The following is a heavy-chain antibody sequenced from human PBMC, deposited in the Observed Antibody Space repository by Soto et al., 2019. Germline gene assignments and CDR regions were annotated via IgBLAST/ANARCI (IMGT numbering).Heavy chain of an antibody. Sequence: EVQLLESGGGLVQPGGSLRLSCAASGFTFSSYAMNWVRQAPGKGLEWVSEISGSGGGTYYADSVKGRFTISRDNSKNTLYLQMNSLRAEDTAVYYCAKDLRLAVPGTFDHWGQGTLVTVSS. CDR1: GFTFSSYA. D-gene: IGHD6-19*01. V-gene: IGHV3-23*01. J-gene: IGHJ4*02. CDR2: ISGSGGGT. CDR3: AKDLRLAVPGTFDH.